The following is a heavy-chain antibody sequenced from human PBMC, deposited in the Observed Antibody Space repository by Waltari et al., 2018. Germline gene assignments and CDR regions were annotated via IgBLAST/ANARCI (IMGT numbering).Heavy chain of an antibody. CDR1: GGTFSSYA. V-gene: IGHV1-69*04. Sequence: QVQLVQSGAEVKKPGSSVKVSCKASGGTFSSYAISWVRQAPGQGLEWMGRIIPILGIANYAQKFQGRVTITADKSTSTAYMELSSLRSEDTAVYYCARDRTDGDYEGWFDPWGQGTLVTVSS. CDR3: ARDRTDGDYEGWFDP. D-gene: IGHD4-17*01. J-gene: IGHJ5*02. CDR2: IIPILGIA.